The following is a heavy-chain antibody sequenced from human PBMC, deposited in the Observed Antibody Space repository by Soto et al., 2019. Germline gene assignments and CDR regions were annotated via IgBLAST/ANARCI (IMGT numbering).Heavy chain of an antibody. Sequence: PSETLSFTCTVSGGSISRFYWSWIPQPAGKGLEWIGRIYSGGRKNYNTSLKSRVTMSVDTSMNQISLRLCSVTAADTTMYPCVRGSSRWDYWGQGTLVTVSS. CDR1: GGSISRFY. J-gene: IGHJ4*02. V-gene: IGHV4-4*07. D-gene: IGHD6-13*01. CDR3: VRGSSRWDY. CDR2: IYSGGRK.